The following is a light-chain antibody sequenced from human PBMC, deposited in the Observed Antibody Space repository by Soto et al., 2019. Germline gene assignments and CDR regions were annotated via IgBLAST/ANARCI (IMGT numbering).Light chain of an antibody. Sequence: DIVMTQSPDSLAVSLGERATINCKSSQSVLYRSNNKNYLAWYQQKPGQPPKLLIYWASTRESGVPDRFSGSGSGTDFTLTISSLQAEDVAVYYCQHYYSTPVLGPGTKVDTK. CDR1: QSVLYRSNNKNY. J-gene: IGKJ3*01. CDR3: QHYYSTPV. V-gene: IGKV4-1*01. CDR2: WAS.